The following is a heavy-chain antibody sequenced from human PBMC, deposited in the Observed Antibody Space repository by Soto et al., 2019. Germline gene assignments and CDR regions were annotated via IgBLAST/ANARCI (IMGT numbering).Heavy chain of an antibody. Sequence: QVQLVQSGAEVKKPGASVEVSCKTSGYTFTSYSITWVRQAPGQGLEWMGRISAYNANTHYAQNLQGRVTMTTDTSTSTAYMELRSLRSDDTAVYYCARIQYTWFDPWGQGTLVTVSS. V-gene: IGHV1-18*04. CDR3: ARIQYTWFDP. CDR2: ISAYNANT. J-gene: IGHJ5*02. CDR1: GYTFTSYS.